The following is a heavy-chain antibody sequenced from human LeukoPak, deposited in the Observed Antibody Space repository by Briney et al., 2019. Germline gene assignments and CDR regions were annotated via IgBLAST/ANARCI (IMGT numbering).Heavy chain of an antibody. V-gene: IGHV4-34*01. CDR3: ARGPRYYDILTGYRSYYYFDY. D-gene: IGHD3-9*01. CDR1: GGTFSGYY. Sequence: SETLTLTCAVYGGTFSGYYWSWIRQPPGKGLEWIGEINHSGSTNYNPSLNSRVTISADTSKNQFSLKLSSVTAADTAVYYSARGPRYYDILTGYRSYYYFDYWGQGTLVTVSS. CDR2: INHSGST. J-gene: IGHJ4*02.